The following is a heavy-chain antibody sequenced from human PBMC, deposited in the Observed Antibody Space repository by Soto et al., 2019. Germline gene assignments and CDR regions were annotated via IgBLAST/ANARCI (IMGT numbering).Heavy chain of an antibody. V-gene: IGHV3-74*01. J-gene: IGHJ4*02. Sequence: GGSLRLSCAGSGFSLTNYWMHWVRQAPGKGLVWVARGNSDGSRTSYADSVKGRFTISRDNAKNTVFLQMNSLGAEDTAVYYCVGVTVDTSGHYSDFWGQGTLVTVSS. CDR2: GNSDGSRT. D-gene: IGHD3-22*01. CDR3: VGVTVDTSGHYSDF. CDR1: GFSLTNYW.